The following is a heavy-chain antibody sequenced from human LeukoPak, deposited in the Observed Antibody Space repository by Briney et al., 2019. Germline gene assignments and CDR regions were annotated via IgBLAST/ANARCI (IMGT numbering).Heavy chain of an antibody. CDR1: GFTFSSYS. J-gene: IGHJ6*02. CDR2: ISSSSSYI. Sequence: PGGSLRLSCAASGFTFSSYSMNWVRQAPGKGLEWVSSISSSSSYIYYADSVKGRFTISRDNAKNSLYLQMNSLRAEDTAVYYCARDAEWGYYGMDVWGQGTTVTVSS. V-gene: IGHV3-21*01. D-gene: IGHD1-26*01. CDR3: ARDAEWGYYGMDV.